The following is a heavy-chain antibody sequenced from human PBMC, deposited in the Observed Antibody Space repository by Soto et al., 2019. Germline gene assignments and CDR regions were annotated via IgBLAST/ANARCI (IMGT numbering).Heavy chain of an antibody. Sequence: QVQLVQSGAEVKKPGSSVKVSCKASGGTFSPYTVNWVRQAPGQGLEWMGRIIPFLGVTNYAQKFQARVTLTADTSTTPAYMELSGLRFEDTAVYYCARDWESTVSIWSFGAFWGRGTLVTVSS. CDR1: GGTFSPYT. V-gene: IGHV1-69*08. CDR3: ARDWESTVSIWSFGAF. CDR2: IIPFLGVT. J-gene: IGHJ4*02. D-gene: IGHD3-10*01.